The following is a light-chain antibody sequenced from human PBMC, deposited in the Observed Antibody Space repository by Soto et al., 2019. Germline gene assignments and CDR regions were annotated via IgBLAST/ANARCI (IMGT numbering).Light chain of an antibody. Sequence: DIQLTQSPSFLSASVGDRVTITSRASQGISSYLAWYQQKPGKAPKLLIYAASTLQSGVPSRFSGSGSGTEFTLTISSLQHEDFATYYCQQLNSYPPAFGGGTKVEIK. J-gene: IGKJ4*01. CDR3: QQLNSYPPA. CDR2: AAS. V-gene: IGKV1-9*01. CDR1: QGISSY.